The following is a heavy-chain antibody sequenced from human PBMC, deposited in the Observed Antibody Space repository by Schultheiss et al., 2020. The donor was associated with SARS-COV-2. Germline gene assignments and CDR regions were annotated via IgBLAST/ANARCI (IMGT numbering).Heavy chain of an antibody. CDR1: GGSISRSY. J-gene: IGHJ3*02. CDR2: IYYSGST. V-gene: IGHV4-59*01. Sequence: SETLSLTCTVSGGSISRSYWSWIRQPPGKGLEWIGYIYYSGSTNYNPSLKSRVTISVDTSKNQFSLKLSSVTAADTAVYYCARERPRDAFDIWGQGTMVTVSS. CDR3: ARERPRDAFDI.